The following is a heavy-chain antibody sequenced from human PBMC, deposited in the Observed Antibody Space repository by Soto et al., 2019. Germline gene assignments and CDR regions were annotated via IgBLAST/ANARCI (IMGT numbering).Heavy chain of an antibody. CDR3: ARDLSLIMITYGGAIPQDAYDI. J-gene: IGHJ3*02. CDR1: GYTFTSYG. V-gene: IGHV1-18*01. D-gene: IGHD3-16*01. CDR2: ISAYNGNT. Sequence: ASVKVSCKASGYTFTSYGISWVRQAPGQGLEWMGWISAYNGNTNYAQKLQGRVTMTTDTSTSTAYMELRSLRSDDTAVYYCARDLSLIMITYGGAIPQDAYDIWSQGTMVTVSS.